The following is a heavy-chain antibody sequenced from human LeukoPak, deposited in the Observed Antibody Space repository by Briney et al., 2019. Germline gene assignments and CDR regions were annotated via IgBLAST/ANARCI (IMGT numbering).Heavy chain of an antibody. CDR3: ARGRWELLLRAFDI. Sequence: ETLSLTCAVYGGSFSGYYWSWIRQPPGKGLEWIGEINHSGSTNYNPSLKSRVTISVDTSKNQFSLKLSSVTAADTAVYYCARGRWELLLRAFDIWGQGTMVTVSS. D-gene: IGHD1-26*01. CDR1: GGSFSGYY. V-gene: IGHV4-34*01. J-gene: IGHJ3*02. CDR2: INHSGST.